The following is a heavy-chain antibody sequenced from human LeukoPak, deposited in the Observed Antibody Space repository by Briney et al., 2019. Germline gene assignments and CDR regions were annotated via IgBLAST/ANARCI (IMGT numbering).Heavy chain of an antibody. Sequence: PGGSLRLSCAASGFHFSSHPMSWVRQAPGKGLEWVSAISGSGGSTYYADSVKGRFTISRDNSKNTLYLQMNSLRAEDTAVYYCAKVPTYYYDSRDAFDIWGQGTMVAVSS. CDR3: AKVPTYYYDSRDAFDI. J-gene: IGHJ3*02. V-gene: IGHV3-23*01. CDR1: GFHFSSHP. D-gene: IGHD3-22*01. CDR2: ISGSGGST.